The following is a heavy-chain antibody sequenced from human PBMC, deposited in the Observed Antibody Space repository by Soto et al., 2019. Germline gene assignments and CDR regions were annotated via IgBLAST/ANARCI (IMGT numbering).Heavy chain of an antibody. Sequence: PSETLSLTCSVSGDSISSYYWSWIRQSAGKGLEWIGRTYIAGDTYYNPSLKSRVTISLDTSKNQFSLKLSSVTAAETAVYYCARGDRYGGNAEIDDWGQGTLVTV. D-gene: IGHD4-17*01. V-gene: IGHV4-4*07. CDR1: GDSISSYY. CDR2: TYIAGDT. CDR3: ARGDRYGGNAEIDD. J-gene: IGHJ4*02.